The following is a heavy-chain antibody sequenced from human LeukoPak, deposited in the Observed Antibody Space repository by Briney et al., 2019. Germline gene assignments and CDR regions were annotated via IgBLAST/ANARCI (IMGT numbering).Heavy chain of an antibody. V-gene: IGHV1-46*03. Sequence: GGSLRLSCAASGFTFSSYGMHWVRQAPGQGLEWMGIINPSGGSTSYAQKFQGRVTMTRDTSTSTVYMELSSLRSEDTAVYYCARSGSYATGFDYWGQGTLVTVSS. CDR2: INPSGGST. CDR1: GFTFSSYG. CDR3: ARSGSYATGFDY. D-gene: IGHD1-26*01. J-gene: IGHJ4*02.